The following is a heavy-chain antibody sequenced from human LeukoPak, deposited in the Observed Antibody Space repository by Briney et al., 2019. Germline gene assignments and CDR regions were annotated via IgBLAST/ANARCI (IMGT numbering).Heavy chain of an antibody. Sequence: GGSLRLSCAASGFTFSSYEMNWVRQAPGRGLEWVSYISNSGTSVYYADSVKDRFTISRDNAKNSLYLQMNSLRAEDTAVYYCARETLSITCHGSGRRSYSYYGMDVWGQGTTVTVS. D-gene: IGHD3-10*01. CDR2: ISNSGTSV. V-gene: IGHV3-48*03. J-gene: IGHJ6*02. CDR1: GFTFSSYE. CDR3: ARETLSITCHGSGRRSYSYYGMDV.